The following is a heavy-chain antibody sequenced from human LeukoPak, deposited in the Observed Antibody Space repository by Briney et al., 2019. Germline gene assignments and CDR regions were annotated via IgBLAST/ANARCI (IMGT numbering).Heavy chain of an antibody. V-gene: IGHV4-61*01. CDR1: GGSVSSGSYY. J-gene: IGHJ4*02. Sequence: SETLSLTCTVSGGSVSSGSYYWSWIRQPPGKGLGGIGYIYYSGITNYNPSLKSRVTISVDTSKNQFSLKLSSVTAADTAVYFCAREGLATMIRGVIPYWGQGTLVTVSS. D-gene: IGHD3-10*01. CDR3: AREGLATMIRGVIPY. CDR2: IYYSGIT.